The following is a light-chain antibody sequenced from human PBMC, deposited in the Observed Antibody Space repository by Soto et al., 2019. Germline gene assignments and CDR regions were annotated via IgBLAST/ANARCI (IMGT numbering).Light chain of an antibody. V-gene: IGKV1-9*01. CDR2: AAS. CDR1: QGVDTY. Sequence: DIQMTQSPSSLSASVGDRVTITCRASQGVDTYLAWYQQKPGRAPKLLIYAASTLQSGVPSRFSGSGSGTEFTLTISSLQPDDFATYYCQQYNSYSPWTFGQGTKVDIK. CDR3: QQYNSYSPWT. J-gene: IGKJ1*01.